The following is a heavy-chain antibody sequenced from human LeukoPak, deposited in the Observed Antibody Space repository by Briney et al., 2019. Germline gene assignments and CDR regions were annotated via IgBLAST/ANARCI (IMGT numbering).Heavy chain of an antibody. CDR3: ARGDHVRIYAESAFDI. CDR2: INPSGGNT. CDR1: GYTFTSYY. D-gene: IGHD5/OR15-5a*01. Sequence: ASVKVSCKTSGYTFTSYYLHWVRQAPGQGLEWMGIINPSGGNTNYAQKFQGRVTMTRDTSTSTVYMELSSLRSEDTAVYYCARGDHVRIYAESAFDIWGQGTMVAVSS. J-gene: IGHJ3*02. V-gene: IGHV1-46*01.